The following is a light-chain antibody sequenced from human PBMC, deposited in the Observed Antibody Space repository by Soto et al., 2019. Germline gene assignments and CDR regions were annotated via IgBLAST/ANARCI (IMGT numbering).Light chain of an antibody. CDR1: QSLNSGY. J-gene: IGKJ2*01. V-gene: IGKV3-20*01. Sequence: IVLTQSPGTLSLSPGEGASVSCRASQSLNSGYLAWYQQKPGQAPRLLIYGASSRATGIPDRFSGSRSGTNFPLTISRLEPEDFAVYFCQQYGSAPYTFGRGTKLEIK. CDR2: GAS. CDR3: QQYGSAPYT.